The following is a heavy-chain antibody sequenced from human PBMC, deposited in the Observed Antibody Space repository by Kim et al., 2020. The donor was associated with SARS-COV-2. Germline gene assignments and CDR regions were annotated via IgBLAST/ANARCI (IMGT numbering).Heavy chain of an antibody. CDR3: ARDLGYCSGGSCYDWFDP. D-gene: IGHD2-15*01. Sequence: SETLSLTCTVSGGSISSYYWSWIRQPPGKGLEWIGYIYYSGSTNYNPSLKSRVTISVDTSKNQFSLKLSSVTAADTAVYYCARDLGYCSGGSCYDWFDPWGQGTLVTVSS. J-gene: IGHJ5*02. CDR2: IYYSGST. V-gene: IGHV4-59*01. CDR1: GGSISSYY.